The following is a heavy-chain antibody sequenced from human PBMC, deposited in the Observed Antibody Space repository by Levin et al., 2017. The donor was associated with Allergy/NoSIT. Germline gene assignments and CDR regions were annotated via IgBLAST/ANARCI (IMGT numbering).Heavy chain of an antibody. J-gene: IGHJ6*02. D-gene: IGHD3-10*01. CDR2: ISYDGSNK. CDR3: ANVGDYYGSGSYNMYYYYYGMDV. V-gene: IGHV3-30*18. Sequence: GESLKISCAASGFTFSSYGMHWVRQAPGKGLEWVAVISYDGSNKYYADSVKGRFTISRDNSKNTLYLQMNSLRAEDTAVYYCANVGDYYGSGSYNMYYYYYGMDVWGQGTTVTVSS. CDR1: GFTFSSYG.